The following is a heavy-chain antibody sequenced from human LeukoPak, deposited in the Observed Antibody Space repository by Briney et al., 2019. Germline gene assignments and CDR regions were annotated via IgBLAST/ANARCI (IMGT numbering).Heavy chain of an antibody. Sequence: GGSLRLSCAASGFTFSSYSMNWVRQAPGKGLEWVSYISSSSSTIYYADSVKGRFTISRDNAKNSLYLQMNSLRAEDTAVYYCARDGDYGSGSYYLSYNWFDPWGQGTLVTVSS. CDR2: ISSSSSTI. V-gene: IGHV3-48*04. J-gene: IGHJ5*02. D-gene: IGHD3-10*01. CDR3: ARDGDYGSGSYYLSYNWFDP. CDR1: GFTFSSYS.